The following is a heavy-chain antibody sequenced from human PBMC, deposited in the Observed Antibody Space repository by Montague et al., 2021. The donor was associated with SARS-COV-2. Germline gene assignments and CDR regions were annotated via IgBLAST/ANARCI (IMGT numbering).Heavy chain of an antibody. CDR1: GGSVSSSSYY. V-gene: IGHV4-39*01. D-gene: IGHD3-10*01. Sequence: SETLSLTCTVSGGSVSSSSYYWGWIRQPPGKGLERIGSIYYTGSTYYNPSLKSRVTISADTSKNQFSLKLSSVTAADTAVYYCARHITGSGNAFDIWGQGTMVTVSS. CDR2: IYYTGST. CDR3: ARHITGSGNAFDI. J-gene: IGHJ3*02.